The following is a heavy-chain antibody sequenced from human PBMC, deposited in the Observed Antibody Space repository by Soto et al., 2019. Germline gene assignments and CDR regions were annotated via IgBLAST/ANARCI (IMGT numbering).Heavy chain of an antibody. D-gene: IGHD3-10*01. J-gene: IGHJ5*02. CDR2: IYYSRST. CDR3: ASGSGSYYSWFDP. CDR1: GGSISSGGYY. V-gene: IGHV4-31*03. Sequence: QVQLQESGPGLVKPSQTLSLTCTVSGGSISSGGYYWSWIRQHPGKGLEWIGYIYYSRSTYYNPSPTSRLTISVDTSKNQFSLKLSSVTAADTAVYYCASGSGSYYSWFDPWGQGTLVTVSS.